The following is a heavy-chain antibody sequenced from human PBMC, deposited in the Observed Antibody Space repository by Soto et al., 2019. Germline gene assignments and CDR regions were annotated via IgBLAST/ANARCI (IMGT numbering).Heavy chain of an antibody. CDR2: IKQDGSEK. V-gene: IGHV3-7*04. CDR1: GFTFSSYW. D-gene: IGHD3-22*01. Sequence: GGSLRLSCAASGFTFSSYWMSWVRQAPGKGLEWVANIKQDGSEKYYVDSVKGRFTISRDNAKNSLYLQMNSLRAEDTAVYYCERASYYYDGSGYNGYWGQGTLVTVS. J-gene: IGHJ4*02. CDR3: ERASYYYDGSGYNGY.